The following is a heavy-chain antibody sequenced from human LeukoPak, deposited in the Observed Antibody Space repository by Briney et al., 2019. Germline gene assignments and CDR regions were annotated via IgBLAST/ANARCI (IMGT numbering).Heavy chain of an antibody. CDR2: IYSGGST. CDR3: ARDGRSRGRYYYGMDV. CDR1: GFTVSSNY. D-gene: IGHD2-15*01. V-gene: IGHV3-53*01. Sequence: PGGSLRLSCAASGFTVSSNYKSWVRQAPGKGLEWVSVIYSGGSTYYADSVKGRFTISRDNSKNTLYLQMSSLRAEDTAVYYCARDGRSRGRYYYGMDVWGQGTTVTVSS. J-gene: IGHJ6*02.